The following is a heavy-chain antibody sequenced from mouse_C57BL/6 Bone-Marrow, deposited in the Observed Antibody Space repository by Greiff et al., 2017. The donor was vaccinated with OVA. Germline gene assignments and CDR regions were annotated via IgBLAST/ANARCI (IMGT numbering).Heavy chain of an antibody. V-gene: IGHV1-67*01. CDR2: ISTYYGDA. Sequence: QVQLKESGPELVRPGVSVQISCKGSGYTFTDYAMHWVKQSHAKSLEWLGVISTYYGDASYNQKFKDKATMTVDKSSSTAYMELARLTYAYSAVYYCASSIYYVYYYAMDYWGQGTSVTVSS. CDR3: ASSIYYVYYYAMDY. CDR1: GYTFTDYA. J-gene: IGHJ4*01. D-gene: IGHD2-1*01.